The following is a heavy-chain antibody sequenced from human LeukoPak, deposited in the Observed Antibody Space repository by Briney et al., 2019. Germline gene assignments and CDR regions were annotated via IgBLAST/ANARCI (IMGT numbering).Heavy chain of an antibody. CDR3: ARDGVGLDI. CDR2: IKWNGGST. Sequence: SGGSLRHSCAASGFTFEDYDMSWVRQAPGKGLEWVSGIKWNGGSTGYADSVKGRFTISRDNAQTSVYLQMNSLRAEDTAFYYCARDGVGLDIWGQGTMVSVSS. J-gene: IGHJ3*02. CDR1: GFTFEDYD. V-gene: IGHV3-20*04. D-gene: IGHD2-8*01.